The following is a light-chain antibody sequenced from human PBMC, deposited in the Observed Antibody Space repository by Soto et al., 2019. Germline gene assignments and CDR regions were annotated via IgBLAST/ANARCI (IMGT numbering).Light chain of an antibody. V-gene: IGKV3-15*01. Sequence: EVLMTQSPATLSVSPWEGATLSCRASQGIVSTLAWYQQKPGQTPRLLIYGASTRATGVPARFSGSGSGTDFTLTINSLQSEDFATYYCLQDYSYPLTFGGGTKVDIK. CDR2: GAS. J-gene: IGKJ4*01. CDR3: LQDYSYPLT. CDR1: QGIVST.